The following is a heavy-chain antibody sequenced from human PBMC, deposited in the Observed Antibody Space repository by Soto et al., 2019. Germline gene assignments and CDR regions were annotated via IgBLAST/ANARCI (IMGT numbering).Heavy chain of an antibody. J-gene: IGHJ5*02. Sequence: QVQLVQSGAEVKKPGASVKVSCKASGYTFTSYGISWVRQAPGQGLEWMGWISAYNGNTNYAQKLQGRVTMTPDTSTSTAHMELGSLRSDDTAVYYWARGFDSSGGGDWFDPWGQGTLVTVSS. CDR2: ISAYNGNT. CDR1: GYTFTSYG. D-gene: IGHD6-6*01. CDR3: ARGFDSSGGGDWFDP. V-gene: IGHV1-18*01.